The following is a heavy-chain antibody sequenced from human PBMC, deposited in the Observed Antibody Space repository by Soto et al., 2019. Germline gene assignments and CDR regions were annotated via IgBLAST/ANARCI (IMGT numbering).Heavy chain of an antibody. CDR1: GGSFSGYY. CDR2: INHSGST. CDR3: ARAKHSSGWYGLDY. D-gene: IGHD6-19*01. J-gene: IGHJ4*02. V-gene: IGHV4-34*01. Sequence: PSETLSLTCAVYGGSFSGYYWSWIRQPPGKGLEWIGEINHSGSTNYNPSLKSRVTISVDTSKNQFSLKLSSVTAADTAVDYCARAKHSSGWYGLDYWGQGTLVTVSS.